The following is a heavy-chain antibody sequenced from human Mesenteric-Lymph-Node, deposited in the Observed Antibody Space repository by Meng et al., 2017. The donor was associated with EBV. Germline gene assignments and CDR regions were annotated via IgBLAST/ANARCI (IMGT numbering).Heavy chain of an antibody. V-gene: IGHV4-4*02. Sequence: QVQLQESGPGLVKPSGTLSLTCAVSGASISGPNWWSWVRQPPGKGLEWIGEVYHSGSTNYNPSLKSRVSMSVDTSKNHFSLKLTSVTAADTAMYYCAEVLNGYYYFDYWGQGTLVTVFS. CDR1: GASISGPNW. J-gene: IGHJ4*02. CDR2: VYHSGST. D-gene: IGHD3-22*01. CDR3: AEVLNGYYYFDY.